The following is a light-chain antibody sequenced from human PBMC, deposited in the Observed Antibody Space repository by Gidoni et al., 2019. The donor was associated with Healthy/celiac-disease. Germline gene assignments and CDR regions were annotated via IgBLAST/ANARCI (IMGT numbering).Light chain of an antibody. V-gene: IGKV1-8*01. Sequence: AIRLTQSPSSFSASTVDKVTIACRASKGISSYLAWYQQKPGKAPKLLIYAASTLQSGVPSRFSGSGSGTDFTLTISCLQSEDFATYYCQQYYSYLFTFGGGTKVEIK. CDR1: KGISSY. J-gene: IGKJ4*01. CDR2: AAS. CDR3: QQYYSYLFT.